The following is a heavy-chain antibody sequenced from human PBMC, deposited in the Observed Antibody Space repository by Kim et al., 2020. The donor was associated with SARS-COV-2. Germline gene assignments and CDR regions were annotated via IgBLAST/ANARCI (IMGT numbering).Heavy chain of an antibody. CDR1: GFTFSGSA. CDR3: TRGWQLPDAFDI. J-gene: IGHJ3*02. V-gene: IGHV3-73*01. CDR2: IRSKANSYAT. D-gene: IGHD6-6*01. Sequence: GGSLRLSCAASGFTFSGSAMHWVRQASGKGLEWVGRIRSKANSYATAYAASVKGRFTISRDDSKNTAYLQMNSLKTEDTAVYYCTRGWQLPDAFDIWGQGTMVTVSS.